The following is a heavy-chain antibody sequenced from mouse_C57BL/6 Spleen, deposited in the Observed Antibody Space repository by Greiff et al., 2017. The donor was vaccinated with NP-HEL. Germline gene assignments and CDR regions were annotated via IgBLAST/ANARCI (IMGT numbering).Heavy chain of an antibody. J-gene: IGHJ2*01. CDR2: INPGSGGT. CDR3: ARSQGRWIYFDY. Sequence: QVQLKQSGAELVRPGTSVKVSCKASGYAFTNYLIEWVKQRPGQGLEWIGVINPGSGGTNYNEKFKGKATLTADKSSSTAYMQLSSLTSEDSAVYFCARSQGRWIYFDYWGQGTTLTVSS. D-gene: IGHD3-2*02. CDR1: GYAFTNYL. V-gene: IGHV1-54*01.